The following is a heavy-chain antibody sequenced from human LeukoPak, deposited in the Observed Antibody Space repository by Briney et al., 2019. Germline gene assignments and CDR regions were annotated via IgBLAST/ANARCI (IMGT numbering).Heavy chain of an antibody. CDR2: IKGDGNGN. CDR3: ARESWSSLI. V-gene: IGHV3-7*01. J-gene: IGHJ4*02. Sequence: PGGSLRLSCAASGFSFSSYWMSWVRQAPGKGLEWVANIKGDGNGNNYEDSVKGRFTISRDNAKNSLYLQMNSLRAEDTAVYYCARESWSSLIWGQGTLVTVSS. CDR1: GFSFSSYW. D-gene: IGHD2-2*01.